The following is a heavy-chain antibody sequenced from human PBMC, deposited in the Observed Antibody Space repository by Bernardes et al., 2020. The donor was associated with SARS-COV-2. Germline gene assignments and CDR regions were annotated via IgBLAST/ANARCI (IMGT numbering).Heavy chain of an antibody. V-gene: IGHV3-15*01. Sequence: GGSLRLSCAASGFTFTNAWMSWVRQAPGKGLEWVGRIKGKTDGGTKDYAAPVKGRFTISRDNAKQSLFLQMSSLGAEDTAVYYCARDYGYGDSVVWYFDLWGRGTLVSVSS. D-gene: IGHD4-17*01. J-gene: IGHJ2*01. CDR2: IKGKTDGGTK. CDR3: ARDYGYGDSVVWYFDL. CDR1: GFTFTNAW.